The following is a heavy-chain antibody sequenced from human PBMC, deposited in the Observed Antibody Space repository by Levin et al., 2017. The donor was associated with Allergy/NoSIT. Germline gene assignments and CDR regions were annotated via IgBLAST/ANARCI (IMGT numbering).Heavy chain of an antibody. CDR1: GFTFSDYY. V-gene: IGHV3-11*01. J-gene: IGHJ6*02. CDR3: ARDRVAVAGTPSGMDV. Sequence: LSLTCAASGFTFSDYYMSWIRQAPGKGLEWVSYISSSGSTIYYADSVKGRFTISRDNAKNSLYLQMNSLRAEDTAVYYCARDRVAVAGTPSGMDVWGQGTTVTVSS. D-gene: IGHD6-19*01. CDR2: ISSSGSTI.